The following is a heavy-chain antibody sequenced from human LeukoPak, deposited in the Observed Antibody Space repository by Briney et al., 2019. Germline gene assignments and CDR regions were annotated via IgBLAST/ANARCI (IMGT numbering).Heavy chain of an antibody. J-gene: IGHJ4*02. CDR1: GGTFSSYA. CDR2: TIPILGIA. CDR3: ARVQLEVRYYFDY. Sequence: SVKVSCKASGGTFSSYAISWVRQAPGQGLEWMGRTIPILGIANYARKFQGRVTITADKSTSTAYMELSSLRSEDTAVYYCARVQLEVRYYFDYWGQGTLVTVSS. D-gene: IGHD1-1*01. V-gene: IGHV1-69*04.